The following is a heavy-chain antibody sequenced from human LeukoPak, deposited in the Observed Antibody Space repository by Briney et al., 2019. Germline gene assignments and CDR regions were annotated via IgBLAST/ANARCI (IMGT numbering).Heavy chain of an antibody. J-gene: IGHJ3*02. Sequence: SETLSLTCAVSGGPISSRSCYWGWIRQPPGKGLEWIGSIYYTGSTYHNPSLKSRVTMSVDTSMNQFSLNLNSVTAADTAVYYCAKVVDYGDYPPPRYAFDIWGQGTMVTVSS. D-gene: IGHD4-17*01. V-gene: IGHV4-39*07. CDR1: GGPISSRSCY. CDR3: AKVVDYGDYPPPRYAFDI. CDR2: IYYTGST.